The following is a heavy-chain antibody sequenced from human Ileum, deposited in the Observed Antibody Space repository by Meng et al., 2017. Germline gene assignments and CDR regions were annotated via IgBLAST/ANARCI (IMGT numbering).Heavy chain of an antibody. J-gene: IGHJ4*02. V-gene: IGHV3-48*03. D-gene: IGHD7-27*01. Sequence: GESLKISCAVSGFTFNTYEMNWARQAPGKGLEWVSYISTSGSIIYYADSVKGRFTISRDNANNPLYLQMNSLRAEDTAVYYCARNWGFDYWGQGTLVTVSS. CDR2: ISTSGSII. CDR3: ARNWGFDY. CDR1: GFTFNTYE.